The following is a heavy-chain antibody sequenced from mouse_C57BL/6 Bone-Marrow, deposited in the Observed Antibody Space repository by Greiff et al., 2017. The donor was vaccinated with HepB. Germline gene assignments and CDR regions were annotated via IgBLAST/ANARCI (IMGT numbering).Heavy chain of an antibody. Sequence: QVQLQQPGAELVKPGASVKMSCKASGYTFTSYWITWVKQRPGQGLEWIGDIYPGSGSTNYNEKFKSKATLTVDTSSSTAYMRLSSLTSEDTAVYYWYYGSSRYWYFDVCGTGTTVTVSA. CDR2: IYPGSGST. CDR3: YYGSSRYWYFDV. V-gene: IGHV1-55*01. D-gene: IGHD1-1*01. CDR1: GYTFTSYW. J-gene: IGHJ1*03.